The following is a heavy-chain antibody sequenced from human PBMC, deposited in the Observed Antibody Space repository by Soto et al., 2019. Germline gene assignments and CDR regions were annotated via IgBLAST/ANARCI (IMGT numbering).Heavy chain of an antibody. V-gene: IGHV3-30*18. CDR1: GFTFSSYG. CDR2: ISYDGINK. D-gene: IGHD2-21*02. J-gene: IGHJ3*02. CDR3: AKGTLAYCGGDCYPAFDI. Sequence: GGSLRLSCAASGFTFSSYGIHWVRQAPCKGLEWVAVISYDGINKYYADSVKGRFTISRDNSKKTLYLQMNSLRAQDTGLYYCAKGTLAYCGGDCYPAFDIWGQGTMVTVSS.